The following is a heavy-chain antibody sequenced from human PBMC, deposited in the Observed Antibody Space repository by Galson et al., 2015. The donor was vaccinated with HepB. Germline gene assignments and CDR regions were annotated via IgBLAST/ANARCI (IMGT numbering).Heavy chain of an antibody. D-gene: IGHD4-17*01. J-gene: IGHJ2*01. Sequence: SLRLSCAASGFTFSSYAMHWVRQAPGKGLEYVSAISSNGGSTYYANSVKGRFTISRDNSKNTLYLQMGSLRAEDMAVYYCARELLYGDYPPDWYFDLWGRGTLVTVSS. V-gene: IGHV3-64*01. CDR2: ISSNGGST. CDR3: ARELLYGDYPPDWYFDL. CDR1: GFTFSSYA.